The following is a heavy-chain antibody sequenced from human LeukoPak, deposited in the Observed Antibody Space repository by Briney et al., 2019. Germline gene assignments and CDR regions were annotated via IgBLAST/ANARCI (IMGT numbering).Heavy chain of an antibody. J-gene: IGHJ5*02. CDR1: GGSISSGGYY. Sequence: SETLSLTCSVSGGSISSGGYYWSWIRQHPGKGLELIGYIYYSGSTYYNPSLKSRVTISVDTSKNQFSLKLSSVTAADTAVYYCARVPYYYDRWGFDPWGQGTLVTVSS. V-gene: IGHV4-31*03. CDR3: ARVPYYYDRWGFDP. CDR2: IYYSGST. D-gene: IGHD3-22*01.